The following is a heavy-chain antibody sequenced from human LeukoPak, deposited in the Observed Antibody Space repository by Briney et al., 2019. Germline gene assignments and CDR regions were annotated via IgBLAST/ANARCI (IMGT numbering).Heavy chain of an antibody. D-gene: IGHD6-19*01. V-gene: IGHV1-46*01. CDR2: INPSGGNT. J-gene: IGHJ1*01. Sequence: GASVKVSCKASGYTFTSYYMHWVRQAPGQGLEWMGIINPSGGNTSYAQKFQGRVTMTRDTSTSTVYMELSRLRSDDTAVYYCARSSYSSGWYEKHYFQHWGQGTLVTVSS. CDR1: GYTFTSYY. CDR3: ARSSYSSGWYEKHYFQH.